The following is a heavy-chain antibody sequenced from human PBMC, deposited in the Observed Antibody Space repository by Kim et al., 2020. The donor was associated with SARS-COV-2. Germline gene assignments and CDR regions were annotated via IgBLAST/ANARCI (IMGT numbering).Heavy chain of an antibody. D-gene: IGHD2-21*01. J-gene: IGHJ4*02. CDR3: ARGGYSNFDF. V-gene: IGHV3-7*01. CDR2: K. Sequence: KNYLGVVKGGFTISRDNAKNALYLQMNSLRVDDTAVYYCARGGYSNFDFWGQGTLVTVSS.